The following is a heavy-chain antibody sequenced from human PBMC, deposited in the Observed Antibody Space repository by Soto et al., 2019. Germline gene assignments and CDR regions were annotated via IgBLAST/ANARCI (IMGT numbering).Heavy chain of an antibody. CDR1: GGTFSSYT. D-gene: IGHD2-15*01. Sequence: QVQLVQSGAEVKKPGSSVKVSCKASGGTFSSYTISWVRQAPGQGLEWMGRIIPILGIANYAQKFQGRVTITADKSTSTXYXXLSSLRSEDTDVYYCARDAMGLDCSGGSCADAFDIWGQGTMVTVSS. V-gene: IGHV1-69*08. J-gene: IGHJ3*02. CDR3: ARDAMGLDCSGGSCADAFDI. CDR2: IIPILGIA.